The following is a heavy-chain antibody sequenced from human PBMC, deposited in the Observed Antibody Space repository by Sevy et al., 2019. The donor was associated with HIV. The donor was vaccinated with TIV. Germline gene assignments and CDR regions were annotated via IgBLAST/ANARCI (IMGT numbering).Heavy chain of an antibody. V-gene: IGHV3-23*01. Sequence: GGSLRLSCAASGFTFSSYAMSWVRQAPGKGLEWVSAISGSGGSTYYADSVKGRFTISRDNSKNTLYLQMNSLRAEDTAVYYCAKGRGPRGYCSGGSCATNDYWGQGTLVTVSS. CDR1: GFTFSSYA. J-gene: IGHJ4*02. CDR2: ISGSGGST. D-gene: IGHD2-15*01. CDR3: AKGRGPRGYCSGGSCATNDY.